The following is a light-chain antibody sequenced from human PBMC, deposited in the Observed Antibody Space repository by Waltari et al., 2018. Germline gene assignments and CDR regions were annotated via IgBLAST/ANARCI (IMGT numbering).Light chain of an antibody. J-gene: IGLJ7*01. V-gene: IGLV2-11*01. CDR2: DVV. CDR1: SSDVGSYNF. CDR3: CSYAGSYTFG. Sequence: QSALTQPRSVSGSPGQSVTISCRGPSSDVGSYNFVSWYQQHPGNAPKLLISDVVQRPSGVPDRFSGSKSGNTASLTISGLQTEDESDYYCCSYAGSYTFGFGGGTQLTVL.